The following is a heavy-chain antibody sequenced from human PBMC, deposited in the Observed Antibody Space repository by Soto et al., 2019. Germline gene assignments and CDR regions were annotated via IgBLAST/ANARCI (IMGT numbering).Heavy chain of an antibody. V-gene: IGHV3-9*01. CDR2: ISWNSGSI. CDR3: AKDIGYDSSGYYYDY. Sequence: PGGSLRLSCAASGFTFDDYAMHWVRQAPGKGLGWVSGISWNSGSIGYADSVKGRFTISRDNAKNSLYLQMNSLRAEDTALYYCAKDIGYDSSGYYYDYWGQGTLVTVSS. CDR1: GFTFDDYA. D-gene: IGHD3-22*01. J-gene: IGHJ4*02.